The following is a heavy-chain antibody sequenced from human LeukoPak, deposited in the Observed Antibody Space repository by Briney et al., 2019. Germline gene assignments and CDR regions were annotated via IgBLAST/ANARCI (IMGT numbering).Heavy chain of an antibody. V-gene: IGHV1-18*01. Sequence: GASVKVSCKASGYTFTSYGISWVRQAPGQGLEWMGWISAYNGNTNYAQKFQGRVTMTRDTSISTAYMELSRLRSDDTAVYYCARDSAGGGGQNWFDPWGQGTLVTVSS. CDR3: ARDSAGGGGQNWFDP. CDR2: ISAYNGNT. CDR1: GYTFTSYG. D-gene: IGHD3-16*01. J-gene: IGHJ5*02.